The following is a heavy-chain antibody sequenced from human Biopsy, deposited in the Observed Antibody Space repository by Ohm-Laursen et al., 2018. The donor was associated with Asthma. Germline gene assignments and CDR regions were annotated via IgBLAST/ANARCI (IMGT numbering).Heavy chain of an antibody. J-gene: IGHJ6*02. CDR3: AREPIKATYFYGMDV. CDR1: GFTFSRYG. Sequence: RSLRLSCAASGFTFSRYGMHWVRQAPGKGLEWVALTSYDGTKKYYLDSVKGRFSISRDNSKNTLSLQLSSLRAEDTAVYFCAREPIKATYFYGMDVWGQGTTVTVSS. CDR2: TSYDGTKK. D-gene: IGHD3-9*01. V-gene: IGHV3-30*03.